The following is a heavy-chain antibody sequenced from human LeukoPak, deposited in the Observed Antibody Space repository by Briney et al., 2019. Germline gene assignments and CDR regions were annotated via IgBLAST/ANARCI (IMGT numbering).Heavy chain of an antibody. CDR3: ARGRASSSWYVIGY. V-gene: IGHV3-30*03. Sequence: GGSLRLSCAASGFTFSSYGMLWVRQAPGKGLEWVAVTSYDGSNKYYADSLKGRFTISRDNSKNTLYLQMNSLRAEDTAVYYCARGRASSSWYVIGYWGQGTLVTVSS. J-gene: IGHJ4*02. CDR1: GFTFSSYG. CDR2: TSYDGSNK. D-gene: IGHD6-13*01.